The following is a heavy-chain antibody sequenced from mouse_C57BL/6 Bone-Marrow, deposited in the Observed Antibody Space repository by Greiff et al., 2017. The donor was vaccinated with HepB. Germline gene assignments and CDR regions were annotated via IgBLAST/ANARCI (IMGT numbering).Heavy chain of an antibody. CDR3: PSNYGGYYAMDY. V-gene: IGHV1-64*01. Sequence: VQLQQSGAELVKPGASVKLSCKASGYTFTSYWMHWVKQRPGQGLEWIGMIHPNSGSTNYNEKFKSKATLTVDKSSSTAYMQLSSLTSEDSAVYYCPSNYGGYYAMDYWGQGTSVTVSS. J-gene: IGHJ4*01. D-gene: IGHD2-5*01. CDR1: GYTFTSYW. CDR2: IHPNSGST.